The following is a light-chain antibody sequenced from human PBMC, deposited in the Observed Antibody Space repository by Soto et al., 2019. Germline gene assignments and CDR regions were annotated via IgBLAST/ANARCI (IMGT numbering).Light chain of an antibody. J-gene: IGLJ1*01. V-gene: IGLV2-11*01. CDR1: SSDVGGYNY. CDR2: DVS. Sequence: QSVLTQPRSVSGSPGQSITISCTGTSSDVGGYNYVSWYRQNPGKAPKLMIYDVSKRPSGVPDRFSGSKSGNTASLTISGLQAEDEADYYCCSYAGSYTHYVFGTGTKLTVL. CDR3: CSYAGSYTHYV.